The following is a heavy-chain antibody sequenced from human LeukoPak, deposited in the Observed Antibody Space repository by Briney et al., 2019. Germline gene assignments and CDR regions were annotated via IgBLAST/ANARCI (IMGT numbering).Heavy chain of an antibody. D-gene: IGHD2-15*01. CDR2: INPNSGDT. J-gene: IGHJ6*03. CDR3: ARGLIHGGRRLLNYHYYMDV. Sequence: ASVKVSCKSSGYTFTGYYIHWVRQAPGQGLEWMGWINPNSGDTNYVQKFQGRVTMTRDTSISTAYMELSRLRSDDTAIYYCARGLIHGGRRLLNYHYYMDVWGKGTTVTISS. CDR1: GYTFTGYY. V-gene: IGHV1-2*02.